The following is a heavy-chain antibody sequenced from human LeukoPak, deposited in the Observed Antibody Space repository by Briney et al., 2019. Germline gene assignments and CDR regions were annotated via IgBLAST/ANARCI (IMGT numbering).Heavy chain of an antibody. CDR3: SRDISATTRAYDY. Sequence: PGGSLRLSCAASGFILSDYNMNWVRQAPGKGLEWVSFISISGTYITYADSVKGRFTISRENAKNSLYLQMNSLRAEDTAVYYCSRDISATTRAYDYWGQGTLVTASS. CDR1: GFILSDYN. V-gene: IGHV3-21*01. CDR2: ISISGTYI. J-gene: IGHJ4*02. D-gene: IGHD1-26*01.